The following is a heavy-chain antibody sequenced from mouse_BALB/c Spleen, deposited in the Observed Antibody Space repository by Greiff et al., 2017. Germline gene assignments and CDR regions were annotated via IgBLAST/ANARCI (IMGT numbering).Heavy chain of an antibody. Sequence: DVQLQESGPGLVKPSQSLSLTCSVTGYSITSGYYWNWIRQFPGNKLEWMGYISYDGSNNYNPSLKNRISITRDTSKNQFFLKLNSVTTEDTATYYCAREYYGSFAYWGQGTLVTVSA. D-gene: IGHD1-1*01. J-gene: IGHJ3*01. V-gene: IGHV3-6*02. CDR3: AREYYGSFAY. CDR2: ISYDGSN. CDR1: GYSITSGYY.